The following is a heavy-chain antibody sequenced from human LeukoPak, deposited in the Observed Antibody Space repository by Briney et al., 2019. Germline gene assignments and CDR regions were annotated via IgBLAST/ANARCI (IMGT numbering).Heavy chain of an antibody. CDR1: GFTFNSYA. CDR3: VKDAAGTMVRGAVNWFDP. D-gene: IGHD3-10*01. CDR2: ISSNGGST. V-gene: IGHV3-64D*09. J-gene: IGHJ5*02. Sequence: PGGSLRLSCSASGFTFNSYAMHWVRQAPGKGLEYVSAISSNGGSTYYADSVKGRFTISRDNSKNTLYLQMSSLRAEDTAVYYCVKDAAGTMVRGAVNWFDPWGQGTLVTVSS.